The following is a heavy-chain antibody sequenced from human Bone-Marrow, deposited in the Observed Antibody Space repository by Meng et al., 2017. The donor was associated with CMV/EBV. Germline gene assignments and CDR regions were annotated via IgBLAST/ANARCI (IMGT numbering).Heavy chain of an antibody. CDR1: GYTFTSYY. V-gene: IGHV1-2*02. J-gene: IGHJ4*02. CDR3: ARGASPGLEWLSTIMLGYYFDY. Sequence: ASVKVSCKASGYTFTSYYMHWVRQAPGQGLEWMGWINPNSGGTNYAQKFQGRVTMTRDTSISTAYMELSRLRSDDTAVYYCARGASPGLEWLSTIMLGYYFDYWGQGTLVTVSS. CDR2: INPNSGGT. D-gene: IGHD3-3*01.